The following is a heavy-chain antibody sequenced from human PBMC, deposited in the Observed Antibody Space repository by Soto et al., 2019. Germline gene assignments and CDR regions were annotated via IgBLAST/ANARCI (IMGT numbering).Heavy chain of an antibody. D-gene: IGHD6-19*01. CDR3: ARDQLGAVAGTDY. CDR2: ISSSSSYI. V-gene: IGHV3-21*01. Sequence: GGSLRLSCAASGFTFSSYSMNWVRQTPGKGLEWVSSISSSSSYIYYADSVKGRFTISRDNAKNSLYLQMNSLRAEDTAVYYCARDQLGAVAGTDYWGQGTLVTVSS. J-gene: IGHJ4*02. CDR1: GFTFSSYS.